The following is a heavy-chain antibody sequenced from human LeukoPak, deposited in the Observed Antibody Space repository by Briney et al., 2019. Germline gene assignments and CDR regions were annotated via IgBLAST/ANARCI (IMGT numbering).Heavy chain of an antibody. Sequence: PSETLSLTCSVSGESIRSSSYYWAWIRQPPGKGLEWIASVYSSGSSYYNPSLKSEITISVSTSKNQFSLKLTSVTAADTAMYYCARDMPYPGAGFDSWGRGVLVTVSS. V-gene: IGHV4-39*07. D-gene: IGHD6-19*01. CDR3: ARDMPYPGAGFDS. J-gene: IGHJ4*02. CDR1: GESIRSSSYY. CDR2: VYSSGSS.